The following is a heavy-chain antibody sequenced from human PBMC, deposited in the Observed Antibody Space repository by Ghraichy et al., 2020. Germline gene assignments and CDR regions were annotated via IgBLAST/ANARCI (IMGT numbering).Heavy chain of an antibody. V-gene: IGHV3-9*03. CDR3: AKNGSSPFDF. CDR2: ISWNSGNI. D-gene: IGHD6-6*01. J-gene: IGHJ4*02. Sequence: SLNISCAASGFTFDDYAMHWVRQAPGKGLEWVSGISWNSGNIGYADSVKGRFTISRDNAKNSLYLQMNSLRAEDMALYYCAKNGSSPFDFWGQGTLVTVSS. CDR1: GFTFDDYA.